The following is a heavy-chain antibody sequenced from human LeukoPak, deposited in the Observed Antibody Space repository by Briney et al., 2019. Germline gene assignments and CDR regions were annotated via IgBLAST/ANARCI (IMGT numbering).Heavy chain of an antibody. Sequence: SETLSLTCAVSGGSLSSSNWWSWVRQPPGKGLEWIGEIYHSGSTNYNPSLKSRVTISLDKSKNQFSLKLSSVTAADTAVYYCARDGARSSALYYYGMDVWGQGTTVTVSS. D-gene: IGHD6-19*01. V-gene: IGHV4-4*02. CDR3: ARDGARSSALYYYGMDV. CDR2: IYHSGST. J-gene: IGHJ6*02. CDR1: GGSLSSSNW.